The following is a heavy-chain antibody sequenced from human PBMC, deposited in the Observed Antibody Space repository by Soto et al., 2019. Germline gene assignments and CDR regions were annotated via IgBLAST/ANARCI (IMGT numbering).Heavy chain of an antibody. J-gene: IGHJ6*02. CDR3: AKYVGSSAYYYYYGMDV. V-gene: IGHV3-23*01. Sequence: GSLRLACAASGFTGSSYAMSWVRQAPGKGLEWASAISGSGGSTYYADSVKGRFTISRDNSKNTLYLQMNSLRAEDTAVYYCAKYVGSSAYYYYYGMDVWGQGTTVTVSS. CDR2: ISGSGGST. D-gene: IGHD6-6*01. CDR1: GFTGSSYA.